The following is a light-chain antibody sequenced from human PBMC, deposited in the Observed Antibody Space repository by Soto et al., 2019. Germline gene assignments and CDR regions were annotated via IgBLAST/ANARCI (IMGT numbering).Light chain of an antibody. J-gene: IGKJ1*01. CDR1: QSISSW. CDR3: QHYNSYSTWT. CDR2: DAS. Sequence: DIQMTQSPSTLSASVGDRVTVTCRASQSISSWLAWYQQKPGKAPKLLIYDASSLESGVPSRFSGGGSGTEFTLPISSLQPDDFATYYCQHYNSYSTWTFGQGTKVEIK. V-gene: IGKV1-5*01.